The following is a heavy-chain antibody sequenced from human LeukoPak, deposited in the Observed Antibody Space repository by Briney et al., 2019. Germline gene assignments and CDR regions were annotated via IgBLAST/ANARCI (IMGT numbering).Heavy chain of an antibody. CDR2: IYYSGST. V-gene: IGHV4-31*03. CDR3: ARAEPGGPFDP. J-gene: IGHJ5*02. D-gene: IGHD6-25*01. Sequence: PSETLSLTCTVSGGSISSGGYYWSWIRQRPGKGLEWIGYIYYSGSTYYNPSLKSRVTISVDTSKNQFSLKLSSVTAADTAVYYCARAEPGGPFDPWGQGTLVTVSS. CDR1: GGSISSGGYY.